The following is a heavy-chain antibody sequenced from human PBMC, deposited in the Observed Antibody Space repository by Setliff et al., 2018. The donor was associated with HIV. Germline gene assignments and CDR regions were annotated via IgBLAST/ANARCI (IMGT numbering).Heavy chain of an antibody. J-gene: IGHJ2*01. CDR2: IYYSGST. CDR3: ARKEVIGPRRLYYYLDL. CDR1: GGSISSSIYY. D-gene: IGHD6-6*01. V-gene: IGHV4-39*07. Sequence: SETLSLTCSVSGGSISSSIYYWGWIRQPPGKGLEWIGFIYYSGSTYYYGGSIIYNPSLKSRVTMSVDTSQNQVSLDLESVTAADTAVYYCARKEVIGPRRLYYYLDLWGRGTLVTVSS.